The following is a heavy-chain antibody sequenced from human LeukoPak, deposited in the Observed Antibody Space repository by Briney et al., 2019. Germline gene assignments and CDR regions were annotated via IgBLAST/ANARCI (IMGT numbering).Heavy chain of an antibody. CDR1: GYSISSGYY. J-gene: IGHJ6*03. V-gene: IGHV4-38-2*02. Sequence: SEALSLTCAVSGYSISSGYYWVWIRQPPGKGLEWIGCIYHSGSTYYNPSLKSRVTISVDTSRNQFSLKLTSVTAADTAMYYCARDQPYMDVWGKGTTVTVSS. CDR2: IYHSGST. CDR3: ARDQPYMDV.